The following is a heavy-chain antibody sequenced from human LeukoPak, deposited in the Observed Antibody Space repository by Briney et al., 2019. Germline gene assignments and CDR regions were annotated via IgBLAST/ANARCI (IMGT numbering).Heavy chain of an antibody. CDR2: ISANNGNTKYNT. Sequence: GASVKVSCMASGYTFTSYGISWVRQAPGQGLEWMGWISANNGNTKYNTKYAQNLQGRVTMTTDISTSTAYMELRTLRSDDTAVYYCARDRDRSGSQSYWGQGTLVTVSS. V-gene: IGHV1-18*01. J-gene: IGHJ4*02. D-gene: IGHD1-26*01. CDR1: GYTFTSYG. CDR3: ARDRDRSGSQSY.